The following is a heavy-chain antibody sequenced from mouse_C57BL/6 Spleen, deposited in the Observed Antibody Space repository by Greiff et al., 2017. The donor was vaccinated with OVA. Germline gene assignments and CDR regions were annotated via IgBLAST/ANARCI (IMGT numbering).Heavy chain of an antibody. CDR3: ARAYGNYAMDY. J-gene: IGHJ4*01. Sequence: EVQLQESGPGLVKPSQSLSLTCSVTGYSITSGYYWNWIRQFPGNKLECMGYISYDGSNNYNPSLKNRISITRDTSKNQFFLKLNSVTTEDTATDYCARAYGNYAMDYWGQGTSVTVSS. D-gene: IGHD2-1*01. CDR2: ISYDGSN. CDR1: GYSITSGYY. V-gene: IGHV3-6*01.